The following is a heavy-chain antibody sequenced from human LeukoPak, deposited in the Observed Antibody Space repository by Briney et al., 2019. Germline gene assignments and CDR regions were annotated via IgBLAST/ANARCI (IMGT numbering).Heavy chain of an antibody. CDR1: GYTFTSYG. D-gene: IGHD5-12*01. Sequence: GASVKVSCKASGYTFTSYGISWVRQAPGQGLEWMGWISAYNGNTNYAQKLQGRVTITADKSTSTAYTELSSLRSEDTAVYYCAREEFNFPYSGYDPVYYFDYWGQGTLVTVSS. J-gene: IGHJ4*02. CDR3: AREEFNFPYSGYDPVYYFDY. V-gene: IGHV1-18*01. CDR2: ISAYNGNT.